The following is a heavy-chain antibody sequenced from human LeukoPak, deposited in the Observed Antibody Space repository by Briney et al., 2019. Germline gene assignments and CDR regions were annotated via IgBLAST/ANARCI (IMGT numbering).Heavy chain of an antibody. CDR2: FTGSGDGGKT. CDR3: AKLGVRHGYDY. CDR1: GFSFSSSA. Sequence: GGSLRLSCAASGFSFSSSAMFWVRQAPGEGPEWLSTFTGSGDGGKTYYADSVKGRFTISRDNSKSKLYLQMNSLRADDTAIYYCAKLGVRHGYDYWGQGILVTVSS. V-gene: IGHV3-23*01. D-gene: IGHD2-21*01. J-gene: IGHJ4*02.